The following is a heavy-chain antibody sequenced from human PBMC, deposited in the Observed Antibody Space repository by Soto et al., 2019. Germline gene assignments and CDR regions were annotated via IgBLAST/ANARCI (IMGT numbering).Heavy chain of an antibody. J-gene: IGHJ4*02. CDR2: IYSGGST. CDR3: ARGYCTNGVCYYFDY. CDR1: GFTVSSNY. D-gene: IGHD2-8*01. Sequence: GGSLRLSCAASGFTVSSNYMSWVRQPPGKGLEWVSVIYSGGSTYYADSVKGRFTISRHNSKNTLYLQMNSLRAEDTAVYYCARGYCTNGVCYYFDYWGQGTLVTVSS. V-gene: IGHV3-66*01.